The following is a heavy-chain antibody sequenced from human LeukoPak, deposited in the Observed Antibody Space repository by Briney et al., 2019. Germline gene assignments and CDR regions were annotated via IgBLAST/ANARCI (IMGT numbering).Heavy chain of an antibody. CDR1: GGTFSSYA. Sequence: SVKVSCKVSGGTFSSYAISWVRQAPGQGLEWMGGIIAMFGTVHYAQKFQGRVTITADESTSTVYMELSSLRSEYTAVYYCARAGRRDFWSGDHWYFDLWGRGTLVTVSS. CDR3: ARAGRRDFWSGDHWYFDL. D-gene: IGHD3-3*01. J-gene: IGHJ2*01. V-gene: IGHV1-69*13. CDR2: IIAMFGTV.